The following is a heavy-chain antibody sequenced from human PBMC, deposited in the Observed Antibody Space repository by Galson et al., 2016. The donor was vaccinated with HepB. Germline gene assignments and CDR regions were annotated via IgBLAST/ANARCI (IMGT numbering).Heavy chain of an antibody. CDR2: IWYDGSNK. CDR1: GFNLSSYG. D-gene: IGHD3-3*01. J-gene: IGHJ6*04. V-gene: IGHV3-33*01. CDR3: ARDIPPHYDFWCGYYDGLDV. Sequence: SLRLSCAVSGFNLSSYGMHWVRQAPGKGLEWVAVIWYDGSNKYYTDSVKGRFTISRDNSKNTLYLQMNGLRAEDTAIYYCARDIPPHYDFWCGYYDGLDVWGKGTTVSVSS.